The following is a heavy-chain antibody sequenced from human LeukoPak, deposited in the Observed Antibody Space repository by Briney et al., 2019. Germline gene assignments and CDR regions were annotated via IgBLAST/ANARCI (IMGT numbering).Heavy chain of an antibody. CDR1: GFTFSSYS. J-gene: IGHJ4*02. CDR3: AKDDAWLQYND. V-gene: IGHV3-21*04. D-gene: IGHD5-24*01. Sequence: GGSLRLSCAASGFTFSSYSVNWVRQAPGKGLKWVSSISTSSSYIYYVDSVKGRFTVSRDNSKNTLYLQINSLRDEDTAVYYCAKDDAWLQYNDWGQGTLVTVSS. CDR2: ISTSSSYI.